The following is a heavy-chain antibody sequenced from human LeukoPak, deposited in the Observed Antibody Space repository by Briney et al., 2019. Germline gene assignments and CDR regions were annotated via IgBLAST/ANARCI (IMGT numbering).Heavy chain of an antibody. CDR3: ALSLGFGELLVDY. J-gene: IGHJ4*02. V-gene: IGHV4-59*01. D-gene: IGHD3-10*01. CDR2: IYYSGST. CDR1: GGSISSYY. Sequence: PSETLSLTCTVSGGSISSYYWSWIRQPPGKGLEWIGYIYYSGSTNYNPSLKSRVTISVDTSKNQFSLKLSSVTAADTAVYCCALSLGFGELLVDYWGQGTLVTVSS.